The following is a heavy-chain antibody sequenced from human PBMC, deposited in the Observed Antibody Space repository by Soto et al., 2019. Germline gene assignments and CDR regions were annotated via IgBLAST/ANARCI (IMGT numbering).Heavy chain of an antibody. D-gene: IGHD3-3*01. CDR2: IKQDGSEK. J-gene: IGHJ4*02. CDR3: ASLKDYDFWRGYLYAFDY. Sequence: PGGSLRLSCAASGFTFSSYWMSWVRQAPGKGLEWVANIKQDGSEKYYVDSVKGRFTISRDNAKNSLYLQMNSLRAEDTAVYYCASLKDYDFWRGYLYAFDYWGQGTLVTVSS. CDR1: GFTFSSYW. V-gene: IGHV3-7*01.